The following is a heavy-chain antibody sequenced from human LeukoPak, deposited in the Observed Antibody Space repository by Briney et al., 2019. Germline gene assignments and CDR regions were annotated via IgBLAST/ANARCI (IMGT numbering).Heavy chain of an antibody. CDR2: IISTGGST. D-gene: IGHD5-18*01. CDR1: GFTFSSYA. V-gene: IGHV3-23*01. CDR3: AKAKASYGPNFDY. Sequence: GGSLRLSCAASGFTFSSYAMSWVRQAPGKGLEWVSTIISTGGSTYYTDSVKGRFTISRDNCKSTLYLQMNSLRVEDTAVYYCAKAKASYGPNFDYWGQGTLVTVSS. J-gene: IGHJ4*02.